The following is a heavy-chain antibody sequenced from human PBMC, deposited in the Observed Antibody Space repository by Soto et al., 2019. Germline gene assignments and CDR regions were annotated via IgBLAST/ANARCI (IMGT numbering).Heavy chain of an antibody. CDR2: IRGNGDPP. CDR1: GFTFSSYA. Sequence: GSLRLSCSASGFTFSSYAMHWVRQAPGKGLEYVSGIRGNGDPPFYADSVKGRFTISRDNSKNTLYLQMSSLSADDTAVYYCVKSRGGNNFDFFDWGQGALVTVSS. V-gene: IGHV3-64D*06. D-gene: IGHD5-12*01. CDR3: VKSRGGNNFDFFD. J-gene: IGHJ4*02.